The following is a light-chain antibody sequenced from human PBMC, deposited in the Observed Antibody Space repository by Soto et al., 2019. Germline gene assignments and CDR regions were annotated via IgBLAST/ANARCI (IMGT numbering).Light chain of an antibody. CDR1: QSISGH. CDR2: ATS. J-gene: IGKJ3*01. CDR3: QQSYSSPRFT. V-gene: IGKV1-39*01. Sequence: DIQMTQSPSSLSASVGDRVTITCRASQSISGHLNWYQHKPGKAPELLIYATSTLHIGVPSRFSGSGSGTDFSPTISSLQPEDFATYYCQQSYSSPRFTFGPGTKVDIK.